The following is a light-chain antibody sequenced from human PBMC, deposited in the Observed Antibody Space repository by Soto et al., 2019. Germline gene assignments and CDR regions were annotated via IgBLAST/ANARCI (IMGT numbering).Light chain of an antibody. J-gene: IGKJ4*01. CDR2: AAS. CDR1: QGIDNH. V-gene: IGKV1-27*01. CDR3: QKCKVAPFT. Sequence: DIQMTKSPSSLSASVGDRVTITCRASQGIDNHLAWYQQKPGKAPKLLIYAASTLQSGVPSRFTGSGSGTDFTLTISSLQPEDAATYYCQKCKVAPFTCGGRTKVEIK.